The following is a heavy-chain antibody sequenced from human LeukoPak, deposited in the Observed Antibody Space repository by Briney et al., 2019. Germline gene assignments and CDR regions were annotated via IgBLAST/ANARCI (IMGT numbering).Heavy chain of an antibody. J-gene: IGHJ5*02. CDR2: IYPGDSDT. V-gene: IGHV5-51*01. D-gene: IGHD3-22*01. CDR3: ARGDPAYYYDSSGLNWFDP. CDR1: GYSFTSYW. Sequence: GESLKISCKGSGYSFTSYWIGWVRQMPGKGLEWMGIIYPGDSDTRYSPSFQGQVTISADKSISTAYLQWSSLKASDTAVYYCARGDPAYYYDSSGLNWFDPWGQGTLVTVSS.